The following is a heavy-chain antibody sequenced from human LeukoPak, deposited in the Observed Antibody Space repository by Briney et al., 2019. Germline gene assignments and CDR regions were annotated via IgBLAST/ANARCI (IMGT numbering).Heavy chain of an antibody. V-gene: IGHV3-30*14. CDR3: ASFLNSSSWYPLDN. Sequence: GGSLRLSCAASGFTFSDYYMSWIRQAPGKGLEWVAVISYDGSNKYYADSVKGRFTISRDNSKNTLYLQMNSLRAEDTAVYYCASFLNSSSWYPLDNWGQGTLVTVSS. CDR2: ISYDGSNK. CDR1: GFTFSDYY. J-gene: IGHJ4*02. D-gene: IGHD6-13*01.